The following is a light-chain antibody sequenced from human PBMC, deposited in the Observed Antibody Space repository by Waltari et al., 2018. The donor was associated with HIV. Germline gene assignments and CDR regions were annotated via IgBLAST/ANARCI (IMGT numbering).Light chain of an antibody. CDR3: HSSDSSGTYV. J-gene: IGLJ1*01. CDR2: KET. Sequence: SYELTQPPSVSASPGQTARITCFGDALPKQYAYWYQQKPGQAPVLVIYKETERPSGIPERFSGSSSGKTVTLTISGVQAEDEADYYCHSSDSSGTYVFGPGTQVTVL. V-gene: IGLV3-25*03. CDR1: ALPKQY.